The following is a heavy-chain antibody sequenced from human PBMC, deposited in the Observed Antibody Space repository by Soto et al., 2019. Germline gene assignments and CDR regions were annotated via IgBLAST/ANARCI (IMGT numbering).Heavy chain of an antibody. CDR2: IYGDDDH. CDR3: AREVYYSTDFDS. D-gene: IGHD3-10*01. CDR1: GFSRSSNGVA. Sequence: QIILKESGPTLVRPTQTLTLTCTSSGFSRSSNGVAVGWIRHPPGKALEWLALIYGDDDHRYSPSLKTRLIITENTSKNLVALTMTTVDPADTATYYCAREVYYSTDFDSWGQGILVTVSS. V-gene: IGHV2-5*02. J-gene: IGHJ4*02.